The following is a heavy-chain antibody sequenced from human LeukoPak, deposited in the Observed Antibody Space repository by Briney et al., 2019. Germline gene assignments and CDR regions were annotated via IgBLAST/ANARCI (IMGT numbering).Heavy chain of an antibody. D-gene: IGHD3-3*01. CDR1: GFAFSNYG. CDR2: ISGSGGST. J-gene: IGHJ4*02. Sequence: GGSLRLSCAASGFAFSNYGMSWVRQAPGKGLEWVSAISGSGGSTYYADSVKGRFTIPRDNSKNTLYLQMNSLRAEDTAVYYCAKEEWLLAVYFDYWGQGTLVTVSS. V-gene: IGHV3-23*01. CDR3: AKEEWLLAVYFDY.